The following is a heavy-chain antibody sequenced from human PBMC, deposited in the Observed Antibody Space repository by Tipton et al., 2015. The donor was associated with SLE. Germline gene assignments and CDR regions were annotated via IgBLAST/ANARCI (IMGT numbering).Heavy chain of an antibody. J-gene: IGHJ4*02. V-gene: IGHV4-59*08. CDR2: IYYNGNT. CDR1: GGSFSGYY. CDR3: ARGTNYDSSGYYSY. Sequence: TLSLTCAVYGGSFSGYYWSWIRQPPGKGLEWIGYIYYNGNTNYNPSLKSRVTISVDTSKNQFSLKLSSVTAADTALYYCARGTNYDSSGYYSYWDQGTLVTVCS. D-gene: IGHD3-22*01.